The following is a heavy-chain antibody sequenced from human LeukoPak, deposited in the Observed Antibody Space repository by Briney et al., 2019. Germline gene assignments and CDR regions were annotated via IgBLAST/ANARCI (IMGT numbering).Heavy chain of an antibody. V-gene: IGHV4-4*02. J-gene: IGHJ4*02. CDR3: AREHYYGSGSYYY. CDR1: GGSISSSNW. Sequence: SGTLSLTCAVSGGSISSSNWWSWVRQPPGKGLEWIGEIYHSGSTNYSPSLKSRVTISVDKSKNQFSLKLSSVTAADTAVYYCAREHYYGSGSYYYWGQGTLVTVSS. CDR2: IYHSGST. D-gene: IGHD3-10*01.